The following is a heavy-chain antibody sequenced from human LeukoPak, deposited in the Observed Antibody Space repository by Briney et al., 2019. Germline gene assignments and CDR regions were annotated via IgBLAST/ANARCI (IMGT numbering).Heavy chain of an antibody. CDR3: ARYSRGSFDY. V-gene: IGHV3-30*04. D-gene: IGHD2-21*01. CDR1: GFTFSSYA. CDR2: ISYDGSNK. Sequence: GGSLRLSCAASGFTFSSYAMHWVRQAPGKGLEWVAVISYDGSNKYYADSVKGRFTISRDNSKNTLYLQMNSLRAEDTAVYYCARYSRGSFDYWGQGTLVTVSS. J-gene: IGHJ4*02.